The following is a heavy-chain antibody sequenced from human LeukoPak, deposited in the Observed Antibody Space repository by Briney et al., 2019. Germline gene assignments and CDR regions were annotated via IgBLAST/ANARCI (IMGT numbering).Heavy chain of an antibody. CDR2: ISGGGGGST. J-gene: IGHJ4*02. Sequence: GGSLRLSCAASGFTFSSYAMSWVRQAPGKGLEWVSTISGGGGGSTYYADSVKGRFTISRDNSKNTLYLQVNSLRAEDTAVYYCAKGGKWDVTPFDYWGQGTLVTVSS. CDR1: GFTFSSYA. D-gene: IGHD1-26*01. V-gene: IGHV3-23*01. CDR3: AKGGKWDVTPFDY.